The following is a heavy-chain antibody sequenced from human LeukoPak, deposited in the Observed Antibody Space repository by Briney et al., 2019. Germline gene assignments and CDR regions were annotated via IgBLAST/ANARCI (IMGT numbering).Heavy chain of an antibody. CDR1: GFTFSSYS. V-gene: IGHV3-21*01. CDR2: ISSSSSYI. Sequence: KSGGSLRLSCAASGFTFSSYSMNWVRQAPGKGLEWVSSISSSSSYIYYADSVKGRFTISRDNAKNSLYLQMNSLRAEDTAVYYCARGEYYYGSGSGKDTDYYYYYYMDVWGKGTTVTVSS. D-gene: IGHD3-10*01. CDR3: ARGEYYYGSGSGKDTDYYYYYYMDV. J-gene: IGHJ6*03.